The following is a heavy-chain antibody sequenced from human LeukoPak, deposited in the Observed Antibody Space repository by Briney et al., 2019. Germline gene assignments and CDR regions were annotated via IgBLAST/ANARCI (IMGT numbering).Heavy chain of an antibody. CDR3: ERDSGNWNIDY. V-gene: IGHV4-38-2*02. CDR1: GFSVSTIHYY. J-gene: IGHJ4*02. D-gene: IGHD1/OR15-1a*01. Sequence: SETLSLTCAVSGFSVSTIHYYWGWVRQSPGKGLEWIASIDHGGRIHSIPSLQSRLTISRDTSNNHFSLRLSSVTAAATAVYYCERDSGNWNIDYWGRGILVTVSS. CDR2: IDHGGRI.